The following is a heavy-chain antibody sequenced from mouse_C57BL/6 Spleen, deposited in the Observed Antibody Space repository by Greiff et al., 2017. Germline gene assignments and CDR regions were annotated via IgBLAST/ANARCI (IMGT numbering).Heavy chain of an antibody. Sequence: EVQLVESGPELVKPGASVKISCKASGYSFTDYNMNWVKQSNGKSLEWIGVINPNYGTTSYNQKFKGKATLTVDQSSSTAYMQLNSLTSEDSAVYYCARALGSSYGWYFDVWGTGTTVTVSS. CDR1: GYSFTDYN. V-gene: IGHV1-39*01. J-gene: IGHJ1*03. CDR3: ARALGSSYGWYFDV. CDR2: INPNYGTT. D-gene: IGHD1-1*01.